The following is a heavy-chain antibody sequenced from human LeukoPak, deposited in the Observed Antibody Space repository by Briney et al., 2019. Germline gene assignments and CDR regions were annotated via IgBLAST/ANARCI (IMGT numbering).Heavy chain of an antibody. CDR1: GYTFTSYD. V-gene: IGHV1-2*02. CDR3: ARDHAYNYDFDY. J-gene: IGHJ4*02. D-gene: IGHD5-18*01. CDR2: INPKSGGT. Sequence: ASVKVSCKASGYTFTSYDINWVRQATGQGLEWMGWINPKSGGTNFAQKFQGRVTVTRDTSISTAYMELSRLRSDDTAVYYCARDHAYNYDFDYWGQGTLVTVSS.